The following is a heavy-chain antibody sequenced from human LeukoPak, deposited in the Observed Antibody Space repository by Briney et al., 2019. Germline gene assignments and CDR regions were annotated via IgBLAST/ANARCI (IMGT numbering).Heavy chain of an antibody. CDR2: ISSSSSTI. V-gene: IGHV3-48*01. Sequence: GGSLRLSCAASGFTFSSYSMNSVRQAPGKGLEWVSYISSSSSTIYYADSVKGRFTISRDNAKNSLYLQMNSLRAEDTAVYYCARDRNLWFGESYGYFDYWGQGTLVTVSS. CDR3: ARDRNLWFGESYGYFDY. D-gene: IGHD3-10*01. CDR1: GFTFSSYS. J-gene: IGHJ4*02.